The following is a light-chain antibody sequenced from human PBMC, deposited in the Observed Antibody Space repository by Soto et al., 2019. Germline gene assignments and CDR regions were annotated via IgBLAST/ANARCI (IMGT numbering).Light chain of an antibody. CDR2: EVT. CDR3: SSYVPTSVLVL. V-gene: IGLV2-23*02. Sequence: QSALTQPASVSGSPGQSITISCTGTSGDIGTYALVSWFQQHPGRAPKLIIFEVTRWPSGVSNRFSGSKSGNTASLTISGLQPEDEAVYYCSSYVPTSVLVLFGGGTKLTVL. CDR1: SGDIGTYAL. J-gene: IGLJ3*02.